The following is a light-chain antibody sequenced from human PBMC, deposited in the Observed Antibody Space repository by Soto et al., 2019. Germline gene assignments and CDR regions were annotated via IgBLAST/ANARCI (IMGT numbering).Light chain of an antibody. Sequence: QSALTQPRSVSGSPGQSVTISCTGTSSDVGGYHYVSWYQQHPGKAPKLMIYDVSKRPSGVPDRFSGSKSGKTASLTISGLQAEDEADYYCCSYAGSYKGYVFGTGTKLTVL. CDR2: DVS. CDR3: CSYAGSYKGYV. V-gene: IGLV2-11*01. CDR1: SSDVGGYHY. J-gene: IGLJ1*01.